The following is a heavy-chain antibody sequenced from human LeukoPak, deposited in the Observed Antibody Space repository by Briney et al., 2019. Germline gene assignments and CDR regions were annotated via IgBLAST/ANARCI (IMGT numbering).Heavy chain of an antibody. CDR1: GYTFTGYY. J-gene: IGHJ4*02. Sequence: ASVKVSCKASGYTFTGYYMHWVRQAPGQGLEWMGWINPNSGGTNYAQKFQGRVTMTRDTSIGTAYMELSRLRSEDTAVYYCARGWLTNGYFDYWGQGTLVTVSS. CDR3: ARGWLTNGYFDY. D-gene: IGHD5-24*01. CDR2: INPNSGGT. V-gene: IGHV1-2*02.